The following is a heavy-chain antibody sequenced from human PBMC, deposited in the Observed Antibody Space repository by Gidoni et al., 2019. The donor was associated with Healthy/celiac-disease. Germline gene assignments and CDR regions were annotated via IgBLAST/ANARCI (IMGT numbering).Heavy chain of an antibody. CDR3: ASTRQPGNWFDP. Sequence: QVQLQESGPGLVKPSQTLSLTCTVSGGSISSGSYYWSWIRQPAGKGLEWIGRIYTSGSTNYNPSLKSRVTISVDTSKNQFSLKLSSVTAADTAVYYCASTRQPGNWFDPWGQGTLVTVSS. J-gene: IGHJ5*02. V-gene: IGHV4-61*02. CDR2: IYTSGST. CDR1: GGSISSGSYY. D-gene: IGHD6-13*01.